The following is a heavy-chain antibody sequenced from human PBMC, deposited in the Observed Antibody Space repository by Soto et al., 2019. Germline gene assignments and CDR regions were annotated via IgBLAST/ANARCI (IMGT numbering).Heavy chain of an antibody. J-gene: IGHJ6*02. Sequence: SVKVSCKASGGTFSSYAICWVRQATVQGLEWMGGIIPMFGTTNYAQKFQGRVTITADECTSTVFMQLSSLRSEDTDVYFCARDKPDVVVVPTTDFDYFHYAMDDWGQGTTGTVSS. CDR2: IIPMFGTT. CDR1: GGTFSSYA. D-gene: IGHD2-2*01. V-gene: IGHV1-69*13. CDR3: ARDKPDVVVVPTTDFDYFHYAMDD.